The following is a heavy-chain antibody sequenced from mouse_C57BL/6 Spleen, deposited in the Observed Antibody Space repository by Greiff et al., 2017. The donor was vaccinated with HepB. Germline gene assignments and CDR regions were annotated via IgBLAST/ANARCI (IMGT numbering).Heavy chain of an antibody. CDR1: GYTFTSYT. CDR2: INPSSGYT. CDR3: ARSELEAMDY. J-gene: IGHJ4*01. V-gene: IGHV1-4*01. Sequence: QVQLKQSGAELARPGASVKMSCKASGYTFTSYTMHWVKQRPGQGLEWIGYINPSSGYTKYNQKFKDKATLTADKSSSTAYMQLSSLTSEDSAVYYCARSELEAMDYWGQGTSVTVSS.